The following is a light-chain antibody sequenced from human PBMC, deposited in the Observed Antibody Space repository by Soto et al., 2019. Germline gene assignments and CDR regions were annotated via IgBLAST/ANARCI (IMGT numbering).Light chain of an antibody. Sequence: AIRMTQSPSSLSASTGDRVTITCRASQGISRYLAWYQQKPGKAPKLLIYAASTLQSGVPSRFSGSESGTDFTLTISCLQSEDFATYYCQQYYSYPGTFGPGTKVDI. CDR2: AAS. CDR3: QQYYSYPGT. V-gene: IGKV1-8*01. CDR1: QGISRY. J-gene: IGKJ3*01.